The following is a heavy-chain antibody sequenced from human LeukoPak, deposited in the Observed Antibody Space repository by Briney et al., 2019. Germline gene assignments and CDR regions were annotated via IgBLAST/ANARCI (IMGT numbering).Heavy chain of an antibody. CDR3: AREGAAGFDY. D-gene: IGHD6-13*01. CDR1: GFTFSSYS. CDR2: ISSSGSTI. J-gene: IGHJ4*02. Sequence: PGGSLRLSCAASGFTFSSYSMNWVRQAPGKGLEWVSYISSSGSTIYYADSVKGRFTISRDNAKNSLYLQMNSLRAEDTAVYYCAREGAAGFDYWGQGTLVTVSS. V-gene: IGHV3-48*04.